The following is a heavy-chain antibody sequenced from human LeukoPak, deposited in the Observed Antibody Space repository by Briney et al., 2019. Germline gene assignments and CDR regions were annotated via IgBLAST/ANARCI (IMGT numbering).Heavy chain of an antibody. Sequence: PGGSLRLSCAGSGFTFDEHAMHWVRQAPGQGLEWVSGISWDSGSIAYADSVKGRFTISRDNAKNLLFLQMSSLRAADTALYYCVKGHCSSSSCFPNYYYYMDVWGTGTTVTVSS. CDR2: ISWDSGSI. J-gene: IGHJ6*03. CDR3: VKGHCSSSSCFPNYYYYMDV. CDR1: GFTFDEHA. D-gene: IGHD2-15*01. V-gene: IGHV3-9*01.